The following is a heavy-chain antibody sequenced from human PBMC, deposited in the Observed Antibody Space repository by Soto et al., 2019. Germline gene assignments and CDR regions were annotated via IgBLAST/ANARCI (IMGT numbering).Heavy chain of an antibody. J-gene: IGHJ5*02. CDR3: ARVTGGSNWFDP. CDR1: GYTFTSYA. V-gene: IGHV1-3*01. CDR2: INAGNGNT. D-gene: IGHD1-26*01. Sequence: QVQLVQSGAEVKKPGASVKVSCKASGYTFTSYAMHWVRQAPGQRLEWMGWINAGNGNTKYSQKFQGRVTISRDTSASTAYMELSSLRSEDTAVYYCARVTGGSNWFDPWGQATLVTVSS.